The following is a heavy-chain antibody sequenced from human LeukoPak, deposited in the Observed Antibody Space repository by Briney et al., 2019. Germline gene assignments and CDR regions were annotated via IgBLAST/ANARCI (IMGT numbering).Heavy chain of an antibody. CDR2: ISSSGSTI. J-gene: IGHJ6*04. CDR1: GFTFSSYD. CDR3: AELGITMIGGV. V-gene: IGHV3-48*03. D-gene: IGHD3-10*02. Sequence: GGSLRLSCAASGFTFSSYDMHWVSQAPGKGLEWVSYISSSGSTIYYADSVKGRFTISRDNAKNSLYLQMNSLRAEDTAVYYCAELGITMIGGVWGKGTTVTISS.